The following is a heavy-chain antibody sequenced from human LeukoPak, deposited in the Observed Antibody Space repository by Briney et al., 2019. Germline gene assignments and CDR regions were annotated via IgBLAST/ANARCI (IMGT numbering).Heavy chain of an antibody. V-gene: IGHV4-59*01. Sequence: PGGSLRLSCAASGFTFSHYGMTWVRQAPGKGLEWIGYIYYSGSTNYKPSLKSRVTISVDTSKNQFSLKLSSVTAADTAVYYCARGGYYGSGNDFRFDPWGQGTLVTVSS. CDR3: ARGGYYGSGNDFRFDP. CDR1: GFTFSHYG. CDR2: IYYSGST. J-gene: IGHJ5*02. D-gene: IGHD3-10*01.